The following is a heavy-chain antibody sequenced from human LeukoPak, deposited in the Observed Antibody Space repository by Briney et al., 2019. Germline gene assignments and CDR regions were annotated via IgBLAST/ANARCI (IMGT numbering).Heavy chain of an antibody. CDR3: ARGGSGSYYYFDY. J-gene: IGHJ4*02. CDR1: GGTFSTYA. V-gene: IGHV1-69*04. Sequence: GASVKVSCKASGGTFSTYAISWVRQAPGQGLEWMGRIIPILGIANYAQEFQGRVTITADKSTSTAYMELSSLRSEDTAVYYCARGGSGSYYYFDYWGQGTLVTVSS. D-gene: IGHD1-26*01. CDR2: IIPILGIA.